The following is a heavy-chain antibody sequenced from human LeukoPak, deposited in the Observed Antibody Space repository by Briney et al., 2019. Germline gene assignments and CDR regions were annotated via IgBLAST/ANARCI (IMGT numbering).Heavy chain of an antibody. J-gene: IGHJ3*02. Sequence: PGGSLRLSCAASGFTFDDYGMSWVRHAPGKGLEWVSGINWNGGSTGYADSVKGRFTISRDNAKNSLYLQMNSLRAEDTALYHCARSDSSGYYLAFDIWGQGTMVTVSS. CDR1: GFTFDDYG. D-gene: IGHD3-22*01. CDR3: ARSDSSGYYLAFDI. V-gene: IGHV3-20*01. CDR2: INWNGGST.